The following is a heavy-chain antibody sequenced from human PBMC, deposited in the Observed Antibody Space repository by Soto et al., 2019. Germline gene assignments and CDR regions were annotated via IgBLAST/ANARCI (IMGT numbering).Heavy chain of an antibody. CDR3: ARRYNFLSGYSYYYDYMAV. CDR2: IYYSGST. CDR1: GGSISSYY. Sequence: SETLSLTCTVSGGSISSYYWSWIRQPPGKGLEWIGYIYYSGSTNYNPSLKSRVTISVDTSKNQFSLKLSSVTAADTAVYYCARRYNFLSGYSYYYDYMAVWAKGTTVTGSS. D-gene: IGHD3-3*01. J-gene: IGHJ6*03. V-gene: IGHV4-59*08.